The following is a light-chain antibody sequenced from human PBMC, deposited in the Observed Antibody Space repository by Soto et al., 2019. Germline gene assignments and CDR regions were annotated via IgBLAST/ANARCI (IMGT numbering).Light chain of an antibody. Sequence: EIVLTQSPATLSLSPGERATLSCGASQSVRSNYLAWYQQKPGLAPRLLIYDASIRATGIPDRFSGGGSGTDFTLTISRLEPEDFVVYYCQQYYSSPTFGQGTRLEIK. CDR1: QSVRSNY. V-gene: IGKV3D-20*01. CDR3: QQYYSSPT. J-gene: IGKJ5*01. CDR2: DAS.